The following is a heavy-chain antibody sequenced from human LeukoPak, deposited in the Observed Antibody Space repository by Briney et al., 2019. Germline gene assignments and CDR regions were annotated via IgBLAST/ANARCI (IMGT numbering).Heavy chain of an antibody. V-gene: IGHV3-7*01. Sequence: GGSLRLSCAASGFTFSSHAMSWVRQAPGKGLEWVANIKQDGSEKNYVDSVKGRFTISRDNAKNLLYLQMNNLRAEDTAVYYCARDPTMIVVVKGGYFDYWGQGILVTVSS. CDR2: IKQDGSEK. CDR1: GFTFSSHA. D-gene: IGHD3-22*01. J-gene: IGHJ4*02. CDR3: ARDPTMIVVVKGGYFDY.